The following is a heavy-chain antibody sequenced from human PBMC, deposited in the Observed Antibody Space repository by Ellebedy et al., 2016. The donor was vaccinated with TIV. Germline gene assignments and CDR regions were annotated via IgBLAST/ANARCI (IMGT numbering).Heavy chain of an antibody. CDR2: VYYRGVT. CDR3: ASHVPVRRPEWHPLKGTLDN. J-gene: IGHJ4*02. V-gene: IGHV4-39*01. Sequence: MPSETLSLTCTVSGGSISSSFHYWGWIRQPPGKGLEWIGSVYYRGVTSYQPSLKSRVTVSIDPSKNQFTLNLYSVTAADTAMYFCASHVPVRRPEWHPLKGTLDNWGQGTVVTVSS. D-gene: IGHD2/OR15-2a*01. CDR1: GGSISSSFHY.